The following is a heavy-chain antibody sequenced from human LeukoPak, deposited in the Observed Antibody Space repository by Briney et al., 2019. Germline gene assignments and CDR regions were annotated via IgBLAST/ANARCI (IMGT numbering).Heavy chain of an antibody. CDR1: GYTLTELS. Sequence: ASVKVSCKVSGYTLTELSMHWVRQAPGKGLEWMGGFDPEDGETVYAQKFQGRVTTTEDTSTDTAYMELSSLRSEDTAVYYCTTSRVMVRGVMGAFDIWGQGTMVTVSS. CDR3: TTSRVMVRGVMGAFDI. CDR2: FDPEDGET. D-gene: IGHD3-10*01. J-gene: IGHJ3*02. V-gene: IGHV1-24*01.